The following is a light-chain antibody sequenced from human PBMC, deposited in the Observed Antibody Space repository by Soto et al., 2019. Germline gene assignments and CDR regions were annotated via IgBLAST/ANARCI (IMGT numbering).Light chain of an antibody. V-gene: IGKV3-11*01. CDR1: QSVTRF. J-gene: IGKJ4*01. CDR2: DIS. CDR3: QQRNFWLT. Sequence: DIVLTQSPGTLSLSPGESATLSCRASQSVTRFLAWYQQKPGQAPRLLIYDISNRAAGIPARFSGSGSGTDFTLTISSLEPEDFAVYYCQQRNFWLTFGGGTKVDIK.